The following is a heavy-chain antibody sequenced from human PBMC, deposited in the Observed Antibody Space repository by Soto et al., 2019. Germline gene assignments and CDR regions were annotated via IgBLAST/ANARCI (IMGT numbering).Heavy chain of an antibody. V-gene: IGHV3-48*02. Sequence: EVQLVESGGGLVQPGGSLRLSCAASGFTFSSYSMNWVRQAPGKGLVWVSYISSSSSTIYYADSVKGRFTISRDNAKNSLYLQMNSLRDEDTAVYYCVRPEYSSSSYGMDVWGQGTTVTVSS. CDR2: ISSSSSTI. CDR1: GFTFSSYS. D-gene: IGHD6-6*01. J-gene: IGHJ6*02. CDR3: VRPEYSSSSYGMDV.